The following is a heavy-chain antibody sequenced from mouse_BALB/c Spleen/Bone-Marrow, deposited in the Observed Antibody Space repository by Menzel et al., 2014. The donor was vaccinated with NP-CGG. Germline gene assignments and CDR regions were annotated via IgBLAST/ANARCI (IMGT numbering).Heavy chain of an antibody. V-gene: IGHV5-9-3*01. CDR1: GFTFSSYA. CDR3: ARKSYYDYDGRPWFAY. J-gene: IGHJ3*01. CDR2: ISSGGSYT. D-gene: IGHD2-4*01. Sequence: EVHLVESGGGLVKPGGSLKLSCAASGFTFSSYAMSWVRQTPEKRLEWVATISSGGSYTYYPDSVKGRFTISRDNAKNTLYLQMSSLRSEDTAMYYCARKSYYDYDGRPWFAYWGQGTLVTVSA.